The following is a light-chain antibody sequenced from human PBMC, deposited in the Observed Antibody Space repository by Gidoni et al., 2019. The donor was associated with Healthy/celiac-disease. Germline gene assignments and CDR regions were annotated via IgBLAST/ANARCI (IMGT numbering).Light chain of an antibody. V-gene: IGLV1-40*01. CDR2: GNS. Sequence: QSVLTQPPSVSGPPGQRVTISGTGSSSNIGAGYDVHWYQQLPGTSPKLLIYGNSNRPSGVPDRFSGSKSGTSASLAITGLQAEDEADYYCQSYDSSLSALVFGGGTKLTVL. CDR1: SSNIGAGYD. CDR3: QSYDSSLSALV. J-gene: IGLJ2*01.